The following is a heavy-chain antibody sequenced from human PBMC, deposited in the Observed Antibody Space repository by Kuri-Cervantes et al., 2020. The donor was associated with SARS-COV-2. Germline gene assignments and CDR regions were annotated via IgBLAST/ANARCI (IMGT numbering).Heavy chain of an antibody. CDR3: ARVKSVVTPGIDY. CDR1: GGSFSGYY. V-gene: IGHV4-34*01. J-gene: IGHJ4*02. D-gene: IGHD4-23*01. Sequence: SETLSLTCAVYGGSFSGYYWSWIRQPPGKGLEWIGEINHSGSTNYNPSLKSRVTISVDTSKNQFSLKLSSVTAADTAVYYCARVKSVVTPGIDYWGQGTLVTVSS. CDR2: INHSGST.